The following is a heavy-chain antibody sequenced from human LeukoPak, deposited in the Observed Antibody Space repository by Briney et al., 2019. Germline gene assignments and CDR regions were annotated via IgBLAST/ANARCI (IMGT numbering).Heavy chain of an antibody. CDR1: GFTFSSYA. Sequence: PGGSLRLSCAASGFTFSSYAVHWVRQAPGKGLEWVAVISYDGSNKFYADSVKGRFTISRDNSKNTLYLQMNSLRAEDTAVYYCAKVADQIAAARHYSDWGQGTLVTVSS. D-gene: IGHD6-25*01. CDR2: ISYDGSNK. J-gene: IGHJ4*02. CDR3: AKVADQIAAARHYSD. V-gene: IGHV3-30*04.